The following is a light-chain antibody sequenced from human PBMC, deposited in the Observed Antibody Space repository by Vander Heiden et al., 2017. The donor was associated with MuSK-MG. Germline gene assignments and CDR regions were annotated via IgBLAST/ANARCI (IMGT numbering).Light chain of an antibody. CDR1: QSSSSY. V-gene: IGKV1-39*01. CDR3: QQSYSTPLT. CDR2: AAS. Sequence: IPVTQFPSSLSACVGDRVTITCRASQSSSSYLNWYQQKPGKAPKLLIYAASSLQSVVTSRFSGSGSGTDFTLTISSLQPEDFATYYCQQSYSTPLTFGGGTKVEIK. J-gene: IGKJ4*01.